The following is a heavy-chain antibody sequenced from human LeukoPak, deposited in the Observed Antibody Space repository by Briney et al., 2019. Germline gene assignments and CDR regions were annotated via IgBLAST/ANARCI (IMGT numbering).Heavy chain of an antibody. CDR1: GGTFSSYA. CDR3: ASMREGIVVVPAAMPL. V-gene: IGHV1-69*04. Sequence: SVKVSCKASGGTFSSYAISWVRQAPGQGLEWMGRIIPILGIANYAQKFQGRVTITADKSTSTAYMELSRLRSEDTAVYYCASMREGIVVVPAAMPLWGQGTLVTVSS. J-gene: IGHJ4*02. CDR2: IIPILGIA. D-gene: IGHD2-2*01.